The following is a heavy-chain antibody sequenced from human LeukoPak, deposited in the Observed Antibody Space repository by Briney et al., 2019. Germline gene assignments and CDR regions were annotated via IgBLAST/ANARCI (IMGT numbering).Heavy chain of an antibody. Sequence: PSETLSLTCSVSGGSISGYYWSWIRQPAGKGLKWIGRIYTSGSTNYNPSLKSRVTMSVDTSKNQFSLKLSSVTAADTAVYYCARDHIVPLDYWGQGTLVTVSS. CDR2: IYTSGST. CDR1: GGSISGYY. D-gene: IGHD2-8*01. CDR3: ARDHIVPLDY. J-gene: IGHJ4*02. V-gene: IGHV4-4*07.